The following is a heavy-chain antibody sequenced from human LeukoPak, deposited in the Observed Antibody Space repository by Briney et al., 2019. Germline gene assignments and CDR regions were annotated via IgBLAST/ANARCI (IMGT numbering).Heavy chain of an antibody. D-gene: IGHD3-10*01. V-gene: IGHV4-34*01. CDR1: GGSFSDYY. J-gene: IGHJ4*02. Sequence: SETLSLTCAAYGGSFSDYYWIWIRQPPSGKGLEWIGEINHGGSTNYNPSLKSRVTTSIDTSKNQFSLNLTSVTAADTAVYYCARLGMVRGVMGVVYYFDYWGQGTLVTVSS. CDR2: INHGGST. CDR3: ARLGMVRGVMGVVYYFDY.